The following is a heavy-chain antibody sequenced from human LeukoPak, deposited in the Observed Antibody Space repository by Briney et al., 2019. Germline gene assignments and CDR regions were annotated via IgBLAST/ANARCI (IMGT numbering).Heavy chain of an antibody. CDR1: GASISSYY. D-gene: IGHD3-22*01. Sequence: PSETLSLTCTVSGASISSYYWSWIRQPPGKGLEWIGYIYHRGSTNYNPSLKSRVTISVDTSKNQFSLKLSSVTAADTAVYYCARHRPYPDTSETDYWGQGTLVTVSS. CDR2: IYHRGST. J-gene: IGHJ4*02. CDR3: ARHRPYPDTSETDY. V-gene: IGHV4-59*01.